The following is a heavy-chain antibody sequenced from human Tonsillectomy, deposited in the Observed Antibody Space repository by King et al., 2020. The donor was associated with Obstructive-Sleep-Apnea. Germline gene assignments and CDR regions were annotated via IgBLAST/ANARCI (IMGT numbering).Heavy chain of an antibody. CDR3: AKDIELGSGSYYLDY. V-gene: IGHV3-30*02. Sequence: VQLVESGGGVVQPGGSLRLSCAASGFIFSNFGMHWVRQAPGKGLEWVAFIGYDGTEEYYADSVKGRLTISRDNSKNTVYLQMNSLRSGDTAVSYCAKDIELGSGSYYLDYWGQGALVTVSS. CDR2: IGYDGTEE. J-gene: IGHJ4*02. CDR1: GFIFSNFG. D-gene: IGHD1-26*01.